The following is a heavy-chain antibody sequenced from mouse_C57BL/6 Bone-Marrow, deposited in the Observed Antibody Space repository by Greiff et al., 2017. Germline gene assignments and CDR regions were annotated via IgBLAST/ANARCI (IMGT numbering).Heavy chain of an antibody. CDR3: AKANGDGDY. J-gene: IGHJ2*01. D-gene: IGHD4-1*01. V-gene: IGHV1-50*01. Sequence: QVQLQQPGAELVKPGASVKLSCKASGYTFTSYWMQWVKQRPGQGLEWIGEIDPSDSYTNYNQKFKGKATLTVDTSSSTAYMQLSSLTSEDSAVYYWAKANGDGDYWGQGTTLTVSS. CDR2: IDPSDSYT. CDR1: GYTFTSYW.